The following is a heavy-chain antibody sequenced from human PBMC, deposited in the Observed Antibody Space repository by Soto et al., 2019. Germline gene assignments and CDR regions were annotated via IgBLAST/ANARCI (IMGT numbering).Heavy chain of an antibody. CDR2: IYPGDSDT. CDR1: GYSFTSYW. J-gene: IGHJ6*02. D-gene: IGHD4-17*01. Sequence: GESLKISCKGSGYSFTSYWIAWVRQMPGKGLEWMGIIYPGDSDTRYSPSFQGQVTISADKSISTAYLQWSSLKASDTAMYYCARRPDYGGNYYYYGMDVWGQGTTVTAP. V-gene: IGHV5-51*01. CDR3: ARRPDYGGNYYYYGMDV.